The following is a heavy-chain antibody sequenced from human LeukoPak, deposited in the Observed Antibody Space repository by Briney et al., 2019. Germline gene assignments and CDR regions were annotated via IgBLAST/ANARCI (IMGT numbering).Heavy chain of an antibody. CDR3: ARHRHYDWPPTANDY. D-gene: IGHD3-22*01. J-gene: IGHJ4*02. CDR2: IHPGDSDT. CDR1: GYIFTSDW. V-gene: IGHV5-51*01. Sequence: GESLKISCKVSGYIFTSDWIGWVRQVPGKGLEWMGIIHPGDSDTRYSPSFQGQVTFSADKSISTAYLQWSSLKASDTAMYYCARHRHYDWPPTANDYWGQGTLVTVSS.